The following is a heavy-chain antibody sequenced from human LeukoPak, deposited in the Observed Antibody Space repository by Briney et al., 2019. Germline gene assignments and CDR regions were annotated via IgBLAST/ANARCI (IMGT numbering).Heavy chain of an antibody. CDR1: GFTFSSYW. CDR3: ARASAVAGTRDY. D-gene: IGHD6-19*01. J-gene: IGHJ4*02. CDR2: IKQDGSDK. V-gene: IGHV3-7*01. Sequence: GGSLTLSCAASGFTFSSYWMSWVRQAPGKGLEWVANIKQDGSDKYYVDSVKGRFTISRYNAKNSLSLQMNSLRAEDTAVYYCARASAVAGTRDYWGQGTLVTVSS.